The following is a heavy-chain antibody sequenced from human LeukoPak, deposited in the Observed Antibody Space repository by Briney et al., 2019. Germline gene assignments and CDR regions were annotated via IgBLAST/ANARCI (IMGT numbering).Heavy chain of an antibody. V-gene: IGHV3-30-3*01. CDR2: ISYDGSNK. Sequence: GGSLRLSCAASGFTFSSYAMRWVRQAPGKGLEWVAVISYDGSNKYYADSVKGRFTISRDNSKNTLYLQMNSLRAEDTAVYYCARETTVTNYGMDVWGQGTTVTVSS. CDR3: ARETTVTNYGMDV. D-gene: IGHD4-17*01. J-gene: IGHJ6*02. CDR1: GFTFSSYA.